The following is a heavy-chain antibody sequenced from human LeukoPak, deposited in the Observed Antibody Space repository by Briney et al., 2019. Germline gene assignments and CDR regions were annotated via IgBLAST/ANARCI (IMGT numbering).Heavy chain of an antibody. Sequence: GGSLRLSCAASGFIFSDYYMSWIRQAPGKGLEWVSYITSSGNAIYSADSVKGRFTISRDNARNSLYLHMDTLRAEDTAVYFCARYLGGEDYGALSYWGQGAQVTVSS. CDR3: ARYLGGEDYGALSY. CDR1: GFIFSDYY. CDR2: ITSSGNAI. V-gene: IGHV3-11*01. J-gene: IGHJ4*02. D-gene: IGHD4-17*01.